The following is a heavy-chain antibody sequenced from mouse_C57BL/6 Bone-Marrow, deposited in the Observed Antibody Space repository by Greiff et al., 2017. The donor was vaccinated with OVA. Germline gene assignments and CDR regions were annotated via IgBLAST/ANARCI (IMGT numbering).Heavy chain of an antibody. CDR1: GYTFTTYP. V-gene: IGHV1-47*01. CDR2: FHPYNDDT. D-gene: IGHD1-1*01. J-gene: IGHJ1*03. Sequence: VKLMESGAELVKPGASVKMSCKASGYTFTTYPIEWMKQNHGKSLEWIGNFHPYNDDTKYNEKFKGKATLTVEKSSSTVYLELSRLTSDDSAVYYCARNYGSSEDWYFDVWGTGTTVTVSS. CDR3: ARNYGSSEDWYFDV.